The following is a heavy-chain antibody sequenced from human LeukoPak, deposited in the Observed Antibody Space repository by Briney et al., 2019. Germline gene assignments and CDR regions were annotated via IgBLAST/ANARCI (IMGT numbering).Heavy chain of an antibody. D-gene: IGHD4-17*01. Sequence: GGSLRLSCAASGFTFSSYAMSWVRQAPGKGLEWVSAISGSGGSTYYADFVKGRFTISRDNSKNTLYLQMNSLRADDTAVYYCVRPYGDSSLGIDYWGQGTLVTVSS. CDR2: ISGSGGST. V-gene: IGHV3-23*01. J-gene: IGHJ4*02. CDR1: GFTFSSYA. CDR3: VRPYGDSSLGIDY.